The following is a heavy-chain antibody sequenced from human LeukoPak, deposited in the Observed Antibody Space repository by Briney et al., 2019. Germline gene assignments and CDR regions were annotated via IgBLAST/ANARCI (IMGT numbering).Heavy chain of an antibody. J-gene: IGHJ6*02. CDR1: GFTFSSYA. D-gene: IGHD6-6*01. V-gene: IGHV3-23*01. Sequence: GGSLRLSCAASGFTFSSYAMSWVRQAPGKGLGWVSAISGSGGSTYYADSVKGRFTISRDNSKNTLYLQMNSLRAEDTAVYYCAKDSREYTGYYYGMDVWGQGTTVTVSS. CDR3: AKDSREYTGYYYGMDV. CDR2: ISGSGGST.